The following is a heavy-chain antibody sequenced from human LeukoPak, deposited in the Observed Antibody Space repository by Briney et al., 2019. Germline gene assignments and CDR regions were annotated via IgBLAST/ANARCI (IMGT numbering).Heavy chain of an antibody. J-gene: IGHJ4*02. Sequence: GASAKVSCKASGYTFTSYDINWVRQATGQGLEWMGWINLNSGDTGYAQNFQGRLTMTRDTSINTAYMELSTLRYEDTAFYYCARVTGSIDYWGQGTLVTVSS. CDR2: INLNSGDT. V-gene: IGHV1-8*01. CDR3: ARVTGSIDY. CDR1: GYTFTSYD. D-gene: IGHD1-26*01.